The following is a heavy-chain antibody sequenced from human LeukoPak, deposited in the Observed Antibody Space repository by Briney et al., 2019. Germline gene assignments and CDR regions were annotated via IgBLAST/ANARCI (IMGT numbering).Heavy chain of an antibody. CDR1: GFTFSSYW. CDR3: ARGGSYYYYYYYGMDV. J-gene: IGHJ6*02. D-gene: IGHD1-26*01. V-gene: IGHV3-7*01. CDR2: IKQDGSEK. Sequence: GGSLRLSCAASGFTFSSYWMSWVRQAPGKGLEWVANIKQDGSEKYYVDSVKGRFTISRDNAKNSLYLQMNRLRAEDTAVYYCARGGSYYYYYYYGMDVWGQGTTVTVSS.